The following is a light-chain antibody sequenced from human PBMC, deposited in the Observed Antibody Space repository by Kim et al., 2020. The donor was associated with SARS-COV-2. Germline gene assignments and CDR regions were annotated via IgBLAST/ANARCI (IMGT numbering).Light chain of an antibody. CDR2: DVS. V-gene: IGKV1-39*01. Sequence: IQMTQSPPSLSASVGDRVVITCRSSQSMSSYLNWYQQRPGKAPKLLIYDVSNLQTGVPSRFSGSGSGTHFTLTISSLQPEDFATYYCQQSYTTPRTFGQGTKVDIK. CDR1: QSMSSY. CDR3: QQSYTTPRT. J-gene: IGKJ1*01.